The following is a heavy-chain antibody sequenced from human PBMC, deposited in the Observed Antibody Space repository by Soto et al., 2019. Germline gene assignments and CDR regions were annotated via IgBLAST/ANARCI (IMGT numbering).Heavy chain of an antibody. D-gene: IGHD6-6*01. Sequence: GASVKVSCKASGYTFTSYYMHWVRQAPGQGLEWMGIINPSGGSTSYAQKFQGRVTMTRDTSTSTVYMELSSLRSEDTAVYYCARAPSRYSSSRHVAYYYGMDVWGQGPTVTVSS. J-gene: IGHJ6*02. V-gene: IGHV1-46*01. CDR2: INPSGGST. CDR3: ARAPSRYSSSRHVAYYYGMDV. CDR1: GYTFTSYY.